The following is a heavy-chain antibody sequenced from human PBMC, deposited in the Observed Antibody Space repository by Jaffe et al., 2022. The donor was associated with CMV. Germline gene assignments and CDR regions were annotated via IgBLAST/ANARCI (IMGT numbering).Heavy chain of an antibody. V-gene: IGHV1-69*01. Sequence: QVQLVQSGAEVKKPGSSVKVSCKASGGTFSSYAISWVRQAPGQGLEWMGGIIPIFGTANYAQKFQGRVTITADESTSTAYMELSSLRSEDTAVYYCARGGGRDGYNWMANPFDYWGQGTLVTVSS. CDR3: ARGGGRDGYNWMANPFDY. D-gene: IGHD5-12*01. CDR2: IIPIFGTA. CDR1: GGTFSSYA. J-gene: IGHJ4*02.